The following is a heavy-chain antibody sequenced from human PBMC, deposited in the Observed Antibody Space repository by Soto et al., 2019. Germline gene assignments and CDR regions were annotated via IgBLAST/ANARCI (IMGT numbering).Heavy chain of an antibody. Sequence: QVQLVESGGGVVQPGGSLRLSCAASGFTFGRHGMHWVRQAPGKGLEWVAVIGSDGRRDSYADSVKGRFTISRDNGQNTLYLQMYSLRAEDTAVYYCARDDDYGDNGLDYWGQGTQVTVSS. D-gene: IGHD4-17*01. J-gene: IGHJ4*02. CDR2: IGSDGRRD. CDR1: GFTFGRHG. CDR3: ARDDDYGDNGLDY. V-gene: IGHV3-33*01.